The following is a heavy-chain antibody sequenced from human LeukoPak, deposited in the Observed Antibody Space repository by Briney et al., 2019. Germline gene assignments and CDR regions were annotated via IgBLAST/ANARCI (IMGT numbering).Heavy chain of an antibody. J-gene: IGHJ2*01. Sequence: KPAETLSLTCTVSGGSVTSYYWNWVRQPPGKGLEWVGYIYHSGTTNYNPSLKSRVTISVDTSNNQFSLKLSSVTAADTAVYYCARNSGWYFDLWGRGTLVTVSS. CDR3: ARNSGWYFDL. V-gene: IGHV4-59*02. CDR2: IYHSGTT. CDR1: GGSVTSYY. D-gene: IGHD1-7*01.